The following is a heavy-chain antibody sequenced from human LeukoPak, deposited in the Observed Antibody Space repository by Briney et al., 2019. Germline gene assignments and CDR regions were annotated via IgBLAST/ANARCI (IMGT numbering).Heavy chain of an antibody. V-gene: IGHV3-9*01. J-gene: IGHJ4*02. CDR3: AKASPRVGVVVIDDYFDY. D-gene: IGHD3-22*01. CDR1: GFTFDDYA. Sequence: PGGSLRLSCAASGFTFDDYAMHWVRQASGKGLEWVSGISWNSGSIGYADSVKGRFTISRDNAKNSLYLQMNSLRAEDTALYYCAKASPRVGVVVIDDYFDYWGQGTLVTVSS. CDR2: ISWNSGSI.